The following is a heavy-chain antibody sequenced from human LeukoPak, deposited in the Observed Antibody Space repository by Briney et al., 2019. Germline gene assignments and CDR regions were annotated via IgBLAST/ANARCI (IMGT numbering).Heavy chain of an antibody. CDR1: GGSFSGYY. Sequence: SETLSLTCDLYGGSFSGYYWSWIRQTPGKGLEWIGEISHSGSTNYNPSLKSRGTISIDTSKNQFSLNLTSTTAADTAIYYCARVVGYYYYYMDVWGKGTTVTVS. V-gene: IGHV4-34*01. D-gene: IGHD2-21*01. J-gene: IGHJ6*03. CDR3: ARVVGYYYYYMDV. CDR2: ISHSGST.